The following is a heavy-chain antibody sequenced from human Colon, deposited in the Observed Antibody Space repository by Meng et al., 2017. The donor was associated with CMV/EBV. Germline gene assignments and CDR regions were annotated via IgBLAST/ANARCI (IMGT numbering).Heavy chain of an antibody. V-gene: IGHV3-66*02. D-gene: IGHD2-2*01. J-gene: IGHJ4*02. Sequence: GGSLRLSCAVSGFNVSTNYMTWVRQAPGKGLEWVSVLYSGGTTYYADSVKGRFTISRDNSKNTLYLQMNSLRTEDTAVYYCARDDRGPAANSNWGQGTMGTVSS. CDR2: LYSGGTT. CDR3: ARDDRGPAANSN. CDR1: GFNVSTNY.